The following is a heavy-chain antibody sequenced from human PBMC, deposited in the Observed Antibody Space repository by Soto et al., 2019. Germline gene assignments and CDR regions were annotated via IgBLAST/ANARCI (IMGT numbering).Heavy chain of an antibody. Sequence: EVQLLESGGGLVQPGGSLRLSCTASGFTFSSHAMSWVRQAPGKHLEWVSSISGSAGLTFYADSVKGRFTISRDNSKNTLYLQMNSLRAEDTARYYCAKDWISGSSPYWGQGTLVTVS. V-gene: IGHV3-23*01. J-gene: IGHJ4*02. D-gene: IGHD2-15*01. CDR1: GFTFSSHA. CDR3: AKDWISGSSPY. CDR2: ISGSAGLT.